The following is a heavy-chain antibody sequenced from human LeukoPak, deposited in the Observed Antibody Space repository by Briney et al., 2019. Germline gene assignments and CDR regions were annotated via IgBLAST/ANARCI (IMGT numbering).Heavy chain of an antibody. CDR2: ISRSSSYI. Sequence: PGGSLRLSCAASGFTFSSYSINWVRQAPGKGLEWVSSISRSSSYIYYADSVKGRFTISRDNAKNSLYLQMNSLRAEDTAVYYCAKGHTDYGTGFDLWGQGTLVIVSS. CDR3: AKGHTDYGTGFDL. J-gene: IGHJ4*02. CDR1: GFTFSSYS. V-gene: IGHV3-21*01. D-gene: IGHD4-17*01.